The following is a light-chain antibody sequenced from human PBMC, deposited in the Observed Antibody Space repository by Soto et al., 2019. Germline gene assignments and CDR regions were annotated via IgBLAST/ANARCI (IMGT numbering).Light chain of an antibody. V-gene: IGLV2-8*01. CDR3: SSFVHKNNLL. Sequence: QSVLTQPPSASGSPGQSVTISCTGTSDDIGTYNYVSWFQQHSGNAPKLIIYEVDKRPSGVPNRFSGSKSGNTASLTISGLQAEDEADYYCSSFVHKNNLLFGRGTKLTVL. CDR1: SDDIGTYNY. CDR2: EVD. J-gene: IGLJ2*01.